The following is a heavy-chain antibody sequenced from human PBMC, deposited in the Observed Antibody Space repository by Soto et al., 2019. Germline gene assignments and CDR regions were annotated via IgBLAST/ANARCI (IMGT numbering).Heavy chain of an antibody. J-gene: IGHJ4*02. D-gene: IGHD3-16*01. CDR3: ARSQFDYIWGTSGYFDS. Sequence: GESLKISCKVSGYSFATHWVGWVRQMPGKGLEWMGIIYPGDSDARYSPSFQGQVTISADESITTAYLQWTSLKASDTAMYYCARSQFDYIWGTSGYFDSWGQGTLVTVSS. CDR2: IYPGDSDA. CDR1: GYSFATHW. V-gene: IGHV5-51*01.